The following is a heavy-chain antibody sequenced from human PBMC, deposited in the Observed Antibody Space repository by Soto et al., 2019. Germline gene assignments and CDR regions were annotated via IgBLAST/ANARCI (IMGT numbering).Heavy chain of an antibody. V-gene: IGHV3-7*01. CDR1: GFTFSSHW. J-gene: IGHJ4*02. CDR2: IKQDGSEK. CDR3: ARVYYDYIWGSYPLVY. Sequence: GGSLRLSCAASGFTFSSHWMSWVRQTPGKGLEWLARIKQDGSEKHYVDSVKGRFTISRDNAKNSLYLQMNSLRVEDTAVYYCARVYYDYIWGSYPLVYWGQGTLVTVSS. D-gene: IGHD3-16*02.